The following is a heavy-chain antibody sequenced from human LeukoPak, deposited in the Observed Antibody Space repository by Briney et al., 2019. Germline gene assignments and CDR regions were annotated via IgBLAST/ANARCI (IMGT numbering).Heavy chain of an antibody. V-gene: IGHV4-61*01. Sequence: SETLSLTCTVSGGSISSSSYYWNWIRQSPGKGLEWIGYIHHSGSTKYNPSLQSRVTMSMDTSKNQVSLKLSSVSAADSAVYSCATNTGSYFAWFDYWGQGTLVTVSS. CDR2: IHHSGST. J-gene: IGHJ4*02. D-gene: IGHD1-26*01. CDR3: ATNTGSYFAWFDY. CDR1: GGSISSSSYY.